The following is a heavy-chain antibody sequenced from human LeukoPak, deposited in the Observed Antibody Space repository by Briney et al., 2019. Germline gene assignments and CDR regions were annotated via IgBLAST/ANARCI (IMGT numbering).Heavy chain of an antibody. D-gene: IGHD5-24*01. CDR3: AREGIDRDGYMTPDY. CDR1: GFTVSSNY. CDR2: IYSGGST. V-gene: IGHV3-66*01. J-gene: IGHJ4*02. Sequence: PGGSLRLSCAASGFTVSSNYMSWVRQAPGKGLEWVSVIYSGGSTYYADSVKGRFTISRDNSKNTLYLQMNSLRAEDTAVYYCAREGIDRDGYMTPDYWGQGTLVTVSS.